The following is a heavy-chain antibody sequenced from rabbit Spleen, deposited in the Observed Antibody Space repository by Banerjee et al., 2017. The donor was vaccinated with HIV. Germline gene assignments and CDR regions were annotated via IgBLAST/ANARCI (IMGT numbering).Heavy chain of an antibody. CDR2: IYVGSGGGT. D-gene: IGHD1-1*01. J-gene: IGHJ4*01. Sequence: QSLEESGGDLVKPGASLTLTCIASGVSFSGNSYMCWVRQAPGKGLEWIACIYVGSGGGTKYASWAKGRFIMSRTSSTTVTLQMTSLTAADTATYFCARDLVAVIGWNFNLWGPGTLVTVS. CDR1: GVSFSGNSY. V-gene: IGHV1S40*01. CDR3: ARDLVAVIGWNFNL.